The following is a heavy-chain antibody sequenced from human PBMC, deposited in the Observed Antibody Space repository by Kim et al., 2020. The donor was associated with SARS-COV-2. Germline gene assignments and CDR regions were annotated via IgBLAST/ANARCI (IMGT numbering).Heavy chain of an antibody. V-gene: IGHV4-39*01. CDR3: ARHSGGADYYDPPYYFDY. J-gene: IGHJ4*02. CDR2: IYYSGST. Sequence: SETLSLTCTVSGGSISSSSYYWGWIRQPPGKGLEWIGSIYYSGSTYYNPSLKSRVTISVDTSKNQFSLKLSSVTAADTAVYYCARHSGGADYYDPPYYFDYWGQGTLVTVSS. D-gene: IGHD3-22*01. CDR1: GGSISSSSYY.